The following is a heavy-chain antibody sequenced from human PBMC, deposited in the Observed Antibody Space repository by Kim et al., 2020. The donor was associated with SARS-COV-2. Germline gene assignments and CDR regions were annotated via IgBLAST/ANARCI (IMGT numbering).Heavy chain of an antibody. D-gene: IGHD6-6*01. CDR1: GGSISSSSYY. Sequence: SETLSLTCTVSGGSISSSSYYWGWIRQPPGKGLEWIGSIYYSGSTYYNPSLKSRVTISVDTSKNQFSLKLSSVTAADTAVYYCARHVAHWSIAARKNFDYWGQGTLVTVSS. V-gene: IGHV4-39*01. CDR3: ARHVAHWSIAARKNFDY. CDR2: IYYSGST. J-gene: IGHJ4*02.